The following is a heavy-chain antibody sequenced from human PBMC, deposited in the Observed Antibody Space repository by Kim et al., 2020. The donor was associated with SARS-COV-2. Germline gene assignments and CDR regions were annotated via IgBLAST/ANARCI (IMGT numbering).Heavy chain of an antibody. Sequence: SVKVSCKASGGTFSSYAISWVRQAPGQGLEWMGGIIPIFGTANYAQKFQGRVTITADESTSTAYMELSSLRSEDTAVYYCARDGGSSGYYSPFDYWGQGTLVTVSS. V-gene: IGHV1-69*13. CDR2: IIPIFGTA. CDR3: ARDGGSSGYYSPFDY. D-gene: IGHD3-22*01. CDR1: GGTFSSYA. J-gene: IGHJ4*02.